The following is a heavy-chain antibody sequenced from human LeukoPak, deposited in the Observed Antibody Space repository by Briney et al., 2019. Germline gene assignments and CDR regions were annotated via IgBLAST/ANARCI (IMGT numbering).Heavy chain of an antibody. J-gene: IGHJ3*02. D-gene: IGHD5-12*01. CDR2: IIPIFGTA. V-gene: IGHV1-69*13. CDR3: ARRGGYSGYERAFDI. CDR1: GGTSSSYA. Sequence: SVKVSCKASGGTSSSYAISWVRQAPGQGLEWMGGIIPIFGTANYAQKFQGRVTITADESTSTAYMELSSLRSEDTAVYYCARRGGYSGYERAFDIWGQGTMVTVSS.